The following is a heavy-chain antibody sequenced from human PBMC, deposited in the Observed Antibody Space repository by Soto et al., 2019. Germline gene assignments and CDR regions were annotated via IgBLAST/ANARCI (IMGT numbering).Heavy chain of an antibody. CDR1: GFTFSSYG. J-gene: IGHJ4*02. Sequence: QVQLVESGGGVVQPGRSLRLSCAASGFTFSSYGMHWVRQAPGKGLEWVAVISYDGSNKYYADSVKGRFTISRDNSKNALYLQINSLRAAATAVYFCAKETYSGPLDYWGQGTLVTVSS. D-gene: IGHD2-15*01. CDR3: AKETYSGPLDY. V-gene: IGHV3-30*18. CDR2: ISYDGSNK.